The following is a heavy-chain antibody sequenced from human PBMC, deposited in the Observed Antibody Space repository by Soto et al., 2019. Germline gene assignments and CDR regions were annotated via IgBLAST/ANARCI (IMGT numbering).Heavy chain of an antibody. D-gene: IGHD4-17*01. CDR1: GFIFSSYG. V-gene: IGHV3-33*01. CDR3: ARGPMTTVTTGGDWYFDL. Sequence: QVQLVESGGGVVQPGRSLRLSCATSGFIFSSYGMHWVRQGPGQGLAWVAVIWYDGTNKYYADSVNGRFTISRDDSKNTLNLQMNSLRAEDTAVYYCARGPMTTVTTGGDWYFDLSGRGTLVTVSS. J-gene: IGHJ2*01. CDR2: IWYDGTNK.